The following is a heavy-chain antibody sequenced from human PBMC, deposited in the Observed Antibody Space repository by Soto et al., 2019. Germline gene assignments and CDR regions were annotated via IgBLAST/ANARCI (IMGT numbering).Heavy chain of an antibody. J-gene: IGHJ6*04. CDR3: ARNRAALDV. Sequence: GGSLRLSCAASGLAFSSSWMTWVRQAPGKGLEWVANIEEDGSEKNYVDSVKGRFTISRDNTKNSLYLQMNSLRVEGTAMYYCARNRAALDVWGIGTTVTVSS. V-gene: IGHV3-7*03. CDR2: IEEDGSEK. CDR1: GLAFSSSW. D-gene: IGHD6-13*01.